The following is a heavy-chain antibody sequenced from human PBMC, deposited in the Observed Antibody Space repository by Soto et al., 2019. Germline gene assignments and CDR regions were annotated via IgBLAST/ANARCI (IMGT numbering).Heavy chain of an antibody. V-gene: IGHV3-23*01. Sequence: GGSLRLSCAASGFTFSSYAMSWVRQAPGKGLEWVSAISGSGHKTNYADSVKGRFTISRDNPKNTLYLQMNSLRAEDTAVYYCADGGYCSGTSCYGGMDVWGQGTTVTVS. CDR2: ISGSGHKT. CDR1: GFTFSSYA. CDR3: ADGGYCSGTSCYGGMDV. D-gene: IGHD2-2*01. J-gene: IGHJ6*02.